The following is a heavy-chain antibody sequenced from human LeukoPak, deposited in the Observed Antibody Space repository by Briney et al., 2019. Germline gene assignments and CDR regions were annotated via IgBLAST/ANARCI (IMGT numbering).Heavy chain of an antibody. V-gene: IGHV3-23*01. CDR3: AKDSPIGVALAQGRNDY. CDR2: ISGSGGST. J-gene: IGHJ4*02. CDR1: GFTFSNYA. D-gene: IGHD6-19*01. Sequence: PGGSLRLSCAASGFTFSNYAMTWVRQAPGKGLEWVSTISGSGGSTFYADSVKGRFTISRDSLKNTLYLQMNSLRAEDTAVYYCAKDSPIGVALAQGRNDYWGQGTLVTVSS.